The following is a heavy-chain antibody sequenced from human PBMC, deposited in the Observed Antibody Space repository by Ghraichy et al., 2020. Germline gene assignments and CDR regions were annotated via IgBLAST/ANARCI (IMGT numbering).Heavy chain of an antibody. CDR2: IKSKTDGGTT. CDR3: SAGVGTTDHDY. V-gene: IGHV3-15*01. Sequence: GGSLRLSCAASGFTFTSAWMSWVRQAPGKGLEWVGRIKSKTDGGTTDYAAPVKGRFTISRIDSKNMLYLQMNSLKTEDTAVYYCSAGVGTTDHDYWGQGTLVTVSS. D-gene: IGHD1-26*01. J-gene: IGHJ4*02. CDR1: GFTFTSAW.